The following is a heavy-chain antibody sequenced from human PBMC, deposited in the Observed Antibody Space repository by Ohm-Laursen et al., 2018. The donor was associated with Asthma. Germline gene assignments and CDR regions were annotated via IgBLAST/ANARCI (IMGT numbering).Heavy chain of an antibody. CDR1: GFTFSSYG. CDR2: ISYDGSNK. J-gene: IGHJ4*02. D-gene: IGHD3-3*01. V-gene: IGHV3-30*03. Sequence: SLRLSCAAPGFTFSSYGMHWVRQAPGKGLEWVAVISYDGSNKYYADSVKGRFTISRDSSKNTLYLQMNSLRAEDTAVYYCARDPSSGVVIIPYYFDYWGQGTLVTVSS. CDR3: ARDPSSGVVIIPYYFDY.